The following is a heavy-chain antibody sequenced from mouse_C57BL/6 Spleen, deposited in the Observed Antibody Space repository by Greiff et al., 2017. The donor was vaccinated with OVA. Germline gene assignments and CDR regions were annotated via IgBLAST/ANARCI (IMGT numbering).Heavy chain of an antibody. J-gene: IGHJ1*03. V-gene: IGHV1-26*01. CDR2: INPNNGGT. Sequence: VQLQQSGPELVKPGASVKISCKASGYTFTDYYMNWVKQSHGKSLEWIGDINPNNGGTSYHQKFKGKATLTVDKSSSTAYMALRSLTSEDSAVYYCARRGRSRYFDVWGTGTTVTVSS. CDR1: GYTFTDYY. CDR3: ARRGRSRYFDV. D-gene: IGHD1-1*01.